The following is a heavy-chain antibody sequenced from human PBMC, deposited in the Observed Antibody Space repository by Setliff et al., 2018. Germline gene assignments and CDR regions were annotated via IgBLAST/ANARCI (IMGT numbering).Heavy chain of an antibody. J-gene: IGHJ4*02. V-gene: IGHV1-2*02. CDR2: INPNNGDT. D-gene: IGHD5-12*01. CDR1: GYTFTGYY. CDR3: ARQPMDTIMVTFDY. Sequence: GASVKVSCKASGYTFTGYYFHWVRQAPGQGLEWRGWINPNNGDTKSAQKFQGRLTMTRDTSISTAYMELSSLRSDDTAVYYCARQPMDTIMVTFDYWGQGILVTVSS.